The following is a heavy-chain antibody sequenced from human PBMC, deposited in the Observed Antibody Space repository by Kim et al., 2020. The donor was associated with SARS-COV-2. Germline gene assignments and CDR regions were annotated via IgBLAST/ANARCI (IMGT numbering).Heavy chain of an antibody. CDR3: ARVDSSGYYEYYFDY. Sequence: DTVKGRFTSSRDNSKNPLYLHRNSLRAEDTAVYYCARVDSSGYYEYYFDYWGQGTLVTVSS. J-gene: IGHJ4*02. V-gene: IGHV3-53*01. D-gene: IGHD3-22*01.